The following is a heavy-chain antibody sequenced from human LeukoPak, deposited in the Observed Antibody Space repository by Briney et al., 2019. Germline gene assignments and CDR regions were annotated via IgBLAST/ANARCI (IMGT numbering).Heavy chain of an antibody. Sequence: PGGSLRLSCVVSGFTLSSYAMSWVRQAPGKGLEWVAATSSSDSGKYHADSVRGRFTISRDNSKNTVYLQMNSLRAEDAAVYYCAKGASDFDYWGQGTLVTVSS. CDR3: AKGASDFDY. CDR2: TSSSDSGK. CDR1: GFTLSSYA. J-gene: IGHJ4*02. V-gene: IGHV3-23*01. D-gene: IGHD5-12*01.